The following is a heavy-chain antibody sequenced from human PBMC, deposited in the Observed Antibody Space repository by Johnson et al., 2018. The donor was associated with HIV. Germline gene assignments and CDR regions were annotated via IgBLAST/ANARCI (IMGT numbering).Heavy chain of an antibody. D-gene: IGHD6-13*01. V-gene: IGHV3-30-3*01. CDR1: GFTFSSYA. CDR3: ARSPSAAEGAFDI. Sequence: QVQLVESGGGVVQPGRSLRLSCAASGFTFSSYAMHWVRQAPGKGLDWVAVISYDGSNKYYADSVKGRFTISRDDSKNTLYLQMNSLKTEDTAVYYCARSPSAAEGAFDIWGQGTMVIVSS. J-gene: IGHJ3*02. CDR2: ISYDGSNK.